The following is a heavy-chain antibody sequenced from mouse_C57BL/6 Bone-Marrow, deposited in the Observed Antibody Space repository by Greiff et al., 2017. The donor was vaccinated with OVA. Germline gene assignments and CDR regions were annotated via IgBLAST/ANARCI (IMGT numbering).Heavy chain of an antibody. J-gene: IGHJ4*01. D-gene: IGHD1-1*01. V-gene: IGHV1-39*01. CDR3: ARGGRGITTVPKYYAMDY. CDR1: GYSFTDYN. CDR2: INPNYGTT. Sequence: VQLQQSGPELVKPGASVKISCKASGYSFTDYNMNWVKQSNGKSLEWIGVINPNYGTTSYNQKFKGKATLTVDQSSSTAYMQLNSLTSEDSAVYYYARGGRGITTVPKYYAMDYWGQGTSVTVSS.